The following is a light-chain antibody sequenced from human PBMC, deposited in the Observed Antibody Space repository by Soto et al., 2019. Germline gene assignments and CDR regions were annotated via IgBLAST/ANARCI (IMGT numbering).Light chain of an antibody. CDR3: QQYNNWPRT. CDR2: GAS. CDR1: QSVSSN. Sequence: EIVMTQSPATLSVSPGERATLSCRASQSVSSNLAWYQQKPGQAPSLLIYGASTRATGIPARFSGSGSGTDFTLTISSLQSEDFAVCYCQQYNNWPRTFGQGTKVDIK. J-gene: IGKJ1*01. V-gene: IGKV3-15*01.